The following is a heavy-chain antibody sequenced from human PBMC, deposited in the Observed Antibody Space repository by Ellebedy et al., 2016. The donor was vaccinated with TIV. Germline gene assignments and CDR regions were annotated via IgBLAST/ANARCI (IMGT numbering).Heavy chain of an antibody. V-gene: IGHV4-59*01. CDR3: GSGYCSSNSCYLDY. D-gene: IGHD2-2*03. CDR2: IYYSGST. CDR1: GCTISSYY. Sequence: MPSETLSLTCTVSGCTISSYYWSWIRQPPGKGLEWIAYIYYSGSTNYNPSLKSRVTISVDTSTNQFSLKLSSVTAADTAVYYCGSGYCSSNSCYLDYWGQGTLVTVSS. J-gene: IGHJ4*02.